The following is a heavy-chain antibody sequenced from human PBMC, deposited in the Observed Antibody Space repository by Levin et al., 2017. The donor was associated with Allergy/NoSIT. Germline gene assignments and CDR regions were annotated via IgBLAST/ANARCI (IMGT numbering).Heavy chain of an antibody. CDR2: INPNSGGT. CDR1: GYTFTGYY. CDR3: ARDLETTVTTVYYYYYMDV. J-gene: IGHJ6*03. Sequence: ASVKVSCKASGYTFTGYYMHWVRQAPGQGLEWMGWINPNSGGTNYAQKFQGRVTMTRDTSISTAYMELSRLRSDDTAVYYCARDLETTVTTVYYYYYMDVWGKGTTVTVSS. D-gene: IGHD4-17*01. V-gene: IGHV1-2*02.